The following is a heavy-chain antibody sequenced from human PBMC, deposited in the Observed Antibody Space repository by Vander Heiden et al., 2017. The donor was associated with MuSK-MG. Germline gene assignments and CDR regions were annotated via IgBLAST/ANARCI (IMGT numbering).Heavy chain of an antibody. Sequence: EVQLVQSGAEVKKPGESLKSSCKGFGYSFSNTWNGWVRQMPGKGLEWMGIIYPVDSKTGYSPSSQGQVTISADKSISTAYLQWSSLKASDTAMYYCARHVISSTWRRFDYWGQGTLVTVSP. D-gene: IGHD6-6*01. CDR2: IYPVDSKT. J-gene: IGHJ4*02. V-gene: IGHV5-51*01. CDR1: GYSFSNTW. CDR3: ARHVISSTWRRFDY.